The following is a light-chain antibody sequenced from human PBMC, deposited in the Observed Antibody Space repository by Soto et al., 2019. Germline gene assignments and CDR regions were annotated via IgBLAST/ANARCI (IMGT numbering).Light chain of an antibody. V-gene: IGKV3-20*01. CDR3: QQYGSSPGT. CDR2: DAS. Sequence: EIVLTQSPATLSLSPGERATLSCRASQSVSSYLAWYQQRPGQAPRLLIHDASRRATGIPDRFSGSGSGTDFTLTISRLEPEDFAVYYCQQYGSSPGTFGQGTKVDIK. CDR1: QSVSSY. J-gene: IGKJ1*01.